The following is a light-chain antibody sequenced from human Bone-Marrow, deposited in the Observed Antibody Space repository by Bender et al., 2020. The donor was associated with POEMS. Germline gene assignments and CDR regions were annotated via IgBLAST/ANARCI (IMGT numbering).Light chain of an antibody. J-gene: IGLJ2*01. Sequence: QSALTQPASVSGSPGQSITISCTGTSSDVGAYNYVSWYQQHPGKAPKLLIYDATDRPSGVSHRFSGSKSGNTASLTISGLQAEDDADYYCSSFASSSTLVFGGGTKLTVL. CDR1: SSDVGAYNY. CDR3: SSFASSSTLV. V-gene: IGLV2-14*03. CDR2: DAT.